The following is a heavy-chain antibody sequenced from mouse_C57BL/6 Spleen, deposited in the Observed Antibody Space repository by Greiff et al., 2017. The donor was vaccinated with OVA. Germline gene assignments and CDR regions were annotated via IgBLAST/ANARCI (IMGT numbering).Heavy chain of an antibody. CDR1: GFTFSSYA. CDR3: ARGGGNYLDY. CDR2: VSDGGSYT. V-gene: IGHV5-4*03. D-gene: IGHD1-1*02. Sequence: EVKLVESGGGLVKPGGSLKLSCAASGFTFSSYAMSWVRQTPEKRLEWVATVSDGGSYTYYPDNVKGRFTISRDNAKNNLYLQMSHLKSEDTAMYYCARGGGNYLDYWGQGTTLTVSS. J-gene: IGHJ2*01.